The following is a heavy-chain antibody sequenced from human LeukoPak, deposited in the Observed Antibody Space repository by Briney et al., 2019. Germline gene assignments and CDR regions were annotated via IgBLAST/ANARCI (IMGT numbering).Heavy chain of an antibody. J-gene: IGHJ4*02. D-gene: IGHD6-13*01. Sequence: VESLRLSCAASGFSFSTNWLRWVRQTPEKGLEFVANIDQGGSVRNYMDSLKGRCTISRDNAKKSLYLEINSLRADDTAVYYCARDPESSSFDLWGRGALVTVSS. CDR1: GFSFSTNW. CDR3: ARDPESSSFDL. CDR2: IDQGGSVR. V-gene: IGHV3-7*01.